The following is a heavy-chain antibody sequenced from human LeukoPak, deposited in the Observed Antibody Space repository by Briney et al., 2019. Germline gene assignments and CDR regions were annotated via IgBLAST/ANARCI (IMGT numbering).Heavy chain of an antibody. Sequence: GGSLRLSCAASGFTFSSYSMNWVRQAPGKGLEWVSSISSSSSYIYYADSVKGRSTISRDNAKNSLYLQMNSLRAEDTAVYYCARDRNVDIVATGYYYGMDVWGKGTTVTVSS. D-gene: IGHD5-12*01. CDR2: ISSSSSYI. CDR3: ARDRNVDIVATGYYYGMDV. V-gene: IGHV3-21*01. CDR1: GFTFSSYS. J-gene: IGHJ6*04.